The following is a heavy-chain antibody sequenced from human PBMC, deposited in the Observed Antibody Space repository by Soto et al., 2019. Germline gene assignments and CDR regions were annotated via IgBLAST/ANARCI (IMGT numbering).Heavy chain of an antibody. D-gene: IGHD6-6*01. J-gene: IGHJ5*02. CDR2: INHSGST. CDR3: ARDTPEYSSSSSHWFDP. V-gene: IGHV4-34*01. CDR1: GGSFSGYY. Sequence: PSETLSLTCAVYGGSFSGYYWSWIRQPPGKGLEWIGEINHSGSTNYNPSLKSRVTISVDTSKNQFSLKLSSVTAADTAVYYCARDTPEYSSSSSHWFDPWGQGTLVTVSS.